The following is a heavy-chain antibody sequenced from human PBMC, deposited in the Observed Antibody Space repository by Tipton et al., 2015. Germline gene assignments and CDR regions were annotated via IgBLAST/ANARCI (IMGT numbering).Heavy chain of an antibody. D-gene: IGHD6-13*01. CDR2: IYYSGST. CDR1: GGSISSSSYY. J-gene: IGHJ6*02. V-gene: IGHV4-39*01. CDR3: ARQQQLAYYDYYYGMDV. Sequence: TLSLTCTVSGGSISSSSYYWGWIRQPPGKGLEWIASIYYSGSTYYNPSLKSRVTISVDTSKNQFSLKLNSVTAADTAVYYCARQQQLAYYDYYYGMDVWGQGTTVTVSS.